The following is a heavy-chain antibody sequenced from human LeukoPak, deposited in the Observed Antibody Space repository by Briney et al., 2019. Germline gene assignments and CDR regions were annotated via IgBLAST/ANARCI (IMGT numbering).Heavy chain of an antibody. CDR1: GYTFTTTYG. CDR3: ARDLSRGSGYFGTY. Sequence: ASVEVSCKTSGYTFTTTYGISWVRQAPGQGLEWMGWISGDNSNTNSAQRFQGRVTMTTDTSTSTAYMELRSLRSDDTAVYYCARDLSRGSGYFGTYWGQGTLVTVSS. V-gene: IGHV1-18*01. J-gene: IGHJ4*02. D-gene: IGHD3-22*01. CDR2: ISGDNSNT.